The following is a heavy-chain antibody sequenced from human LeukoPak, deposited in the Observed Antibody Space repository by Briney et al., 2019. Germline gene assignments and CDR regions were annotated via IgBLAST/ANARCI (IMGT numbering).Heavy chain of an antibody. Sequence: ASETLSLTCAVSGGSISSGGYSWGWIRQPPGKGLEWIGYIYHSGSTYYNPSLKSRVTISVDRSKNQFSLKLSSVTAADTAVYYCARGLSVVAAADLYFDYWGQGTLVTVSS. CDR3: ARGLSVVAAADLYFDY. CDR1: GGSISSGGYS. CDR2: IYHSGST. V-gene: IGHV4-30-2*01. D-gene: IGHD6-13*01. J-gene: IGHJ4*02.